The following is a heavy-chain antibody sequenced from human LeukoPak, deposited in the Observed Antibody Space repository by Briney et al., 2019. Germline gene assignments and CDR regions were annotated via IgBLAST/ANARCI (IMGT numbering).Heavy chain of an antibody. CDR3: ARYSYGSYYFDY. D-gene: IGHD5-18*01. Sequence: SETLSLTCTVSGGSISSYYWSWIRQPPGKGLEWIGNIYDIGSTNYNPSLKSRVTISVDTSKSQFSLRLSSVTAADTAVYYCARYSYGSYYFDYWGQGTLVTVSS. CDR2: IYDIGST. CDR1: GGSISSYY. V-gene: IGHV4-59*01. J-gene: IGHJ4*02.